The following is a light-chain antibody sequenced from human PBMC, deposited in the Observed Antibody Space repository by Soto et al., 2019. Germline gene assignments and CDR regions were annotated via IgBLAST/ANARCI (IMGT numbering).Light chain of an antibody. V-gene: IGLV1-44*01. Sequence: KRVTISCSGSSSNIGSNTVNWYQQLPGTAPKLLIHANNQRPSGVPDRFSGSKSGTSASLAISWLQSEEADYYCAAWDDSLNGYVFGTGTKVTVL. CDR3: AAWDDSLNGYV. J-gene: IGLJ1*01. CDR2: ANN. CDR1: SSNIGSNT.